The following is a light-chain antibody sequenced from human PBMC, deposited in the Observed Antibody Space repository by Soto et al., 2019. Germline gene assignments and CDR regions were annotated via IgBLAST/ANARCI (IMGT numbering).Light chain of an antibody. J-gene: IGKJ1*01. Sequence: DIQMTQSPSTLSASVGVRVTFTCRASQTISSRLAWYQQKPGKAPKLLIYDASSLESGVPSRFSGSGSGTEFTLTISSLQPDDFATYYCQQYNSYWTFGQGTKVEIK. CDR3: QQYNSYWT. V-gene: IGKV1-5*01. CDR1: QTISSR. CDR2: DAS.